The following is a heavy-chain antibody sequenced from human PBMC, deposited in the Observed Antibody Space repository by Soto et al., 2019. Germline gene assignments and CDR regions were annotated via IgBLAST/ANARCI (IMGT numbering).Heavy chain of an antibody. CDR1: GFTFSSYA. V-gene: IGHV3-23*01. D-gene: IGHD3-16*01. J-gene: IGHJ4*02. Sequence: GGSLRLSCAASGFTFSSYAMSWVRQAPGKRLEWVSLISATGGGTYYADSVKGRFTISRDNSHNTLYLQVHSLTAEDTAVYYCAKDRRAGGNSAFYFDFWGQGAQVTVSS. CDR3: AKDRRAGGNSAFYFDF. CDR2: ISATGGGT.